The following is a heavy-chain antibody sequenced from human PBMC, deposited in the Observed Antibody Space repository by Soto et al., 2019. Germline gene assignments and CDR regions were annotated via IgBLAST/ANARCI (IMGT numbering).Heavy chain of an antibody. CDR2: IHHSGST. Sequence: SETLSLTCTVSGGSITSYYWSWIRQPPGMGLEWIGYIHHSGSTKYNPSLKSRATISVDTSKNQFSLRLNSVTAADTAVYYCARESRYCSGGSCYFLPGIDYWGQGTLVTVSS. CDR1: GGSITSYY. D-gene: IGHD2-15*01. CDR3: ARESRYCSGGSCYFLPGIDY. V-gene: IGHV4-59*01. J-gene: IGHJ4*02.